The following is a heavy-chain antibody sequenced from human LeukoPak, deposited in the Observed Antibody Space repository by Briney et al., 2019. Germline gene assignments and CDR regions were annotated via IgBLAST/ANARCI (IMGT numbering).Heavy chain of an antibody. D-gene: IGHD3-3*01. CDR2: INHSGST. J-gene: IGHJ4*02. V-gene: IGHV4-34*01. Sequence: SETLSLTCAVYGGSFSGYYWSWIRQPPGKGLEWIGEINHSGSTNYNPSLKSRVTISVDTSKNQSSLKLSSVTAADTAVYYCARRSGPFGVVIKRSSHGPIGYWGQGTLVTVSS. CDR3: ARRSGPFGVVIKRSSHGPIGY. CDR1: GGSFSGYY.